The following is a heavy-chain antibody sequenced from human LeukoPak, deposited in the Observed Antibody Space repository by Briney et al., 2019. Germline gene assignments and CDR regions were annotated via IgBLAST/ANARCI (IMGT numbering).Heavy chain of an antibody. V-gene: IGHV4-39*01. J-gene: IGHJ4*02. D-gene: IGHD1-26*01. CDR1: GGSLSSSSYY. Sequence: PSETLSLTCTVSGGSLSSSSYYWGWIRQPPGKGLEWIGSIYYSGSTYYNPSLKSRVTISVGTSKNQFSLKLSSVTAADTAVYYCASLGSGSYHFDYWGQGTLVTVSS. CDR3: ASLGSGSYHFDY. CDR2: IYYSGST.